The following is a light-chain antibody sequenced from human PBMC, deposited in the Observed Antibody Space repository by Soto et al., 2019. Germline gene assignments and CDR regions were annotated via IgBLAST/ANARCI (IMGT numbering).Light chain of an antibody. J-gene: IGKJ2*01. CDR3: QQYNDWPRT. CDR1: RDAYNGY. V-gene: IGKV3-15*01. CDR2: GTS. Sequence: EIVLTQSPDTLSLSPGERATLSCRASRDAYNGYLAWYQQRPGQAPRLLIYGTSTRATGIPARFTGSGSETEFTLTISALQSEDFAVYHCQQYNDWPRTFGQGTKLEIK.